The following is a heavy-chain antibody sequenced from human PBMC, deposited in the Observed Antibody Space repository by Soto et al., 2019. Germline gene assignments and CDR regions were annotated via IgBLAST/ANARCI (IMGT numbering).Heavy chain of an antibody. V-gene: IGHV3-64D*06. CDR2: ISNNGSDT. D-gene: IGHD6-19*01. Sequence: EVQLVESGGLLVQPGGSLRLFCSGSGFRFSDYTIHWVRQAPGKGLEFVSAISNNGSDTYYADSVKGRFTISRDNSRSTVYLQMSSVKVEATALYYCVKEVGSCCAWSYYFDYWGQGTLVTVSS. CDR1: GFRFSDYT. CDR3: VKEVGSCCAWSYYFDY. J-gene: IGHJ4*02.